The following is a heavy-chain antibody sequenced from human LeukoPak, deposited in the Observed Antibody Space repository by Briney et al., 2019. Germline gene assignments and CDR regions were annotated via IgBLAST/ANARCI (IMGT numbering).Heavy chain of an antibody. CDR3: ARGLMDDFWSGYPSYYYYYMDV. J-gene: IGHJ6*03. Sequence: SPSETLSLTCAVYGGSFSGYYWSWIRQPPGKGLEWIGEINHSGSTNYNPSLKSRVTISVDTSKNQFSLKLSSVTAADTAVYYCARGLMDDFWSGYPSYYYYYMDVWGKGTTVTVSS. CDR2: INHSGST. CDR1: GGSFSGYY. V-gene: IGHV4-34*01. D-gene: IGHD3-3*01.